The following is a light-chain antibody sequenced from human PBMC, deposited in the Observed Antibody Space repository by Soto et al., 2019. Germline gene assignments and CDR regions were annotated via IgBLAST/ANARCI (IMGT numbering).Light chain of an antibody. CDR3: QQYARSPRT. V-gene: IGKV3-20*01. J-gene: IGKJ1*01. CDR1: QSVDSGY. CDR2: GVS. Sequence: EIVLAQSPGTLSLSPGESATLSCRASQSVDSGYLAWSQQKPGQSPRLLIYGVSSRATGIPDRFSGSGSGKDFTLTISRLEPEDFAVYYCQQYARSPRTFGQGTKVEIK.